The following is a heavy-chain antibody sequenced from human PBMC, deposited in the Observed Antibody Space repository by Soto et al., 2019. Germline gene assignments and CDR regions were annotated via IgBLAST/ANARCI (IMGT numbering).Heavy chain of an antibody. CDR2: IIPILGIA. D-gene: IGHD2-15*01. Sequence: QVQLVQSGAEVKKPGSSVKVSCKASGGTFSSYTISWVRQAPGQGLEWMGRIIPILGIANYAQKFQGRVTITAGNSTRPASMELSSLRSEDTAVYYCASDSATPFDYWGQGTLVTVSS. V-gene: IGHV1-69*02. CDR1: GGTFSSYT. J-gene: IGHJ4*02. CDR3: ASDSATPFDY.